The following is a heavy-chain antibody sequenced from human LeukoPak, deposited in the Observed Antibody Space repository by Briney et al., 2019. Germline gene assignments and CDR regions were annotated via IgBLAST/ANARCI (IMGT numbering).Heavy chain of an antibody. V-gene: IGHV3-30-3*02. CDR1: GFTFSSYA. CDR2: ISYDGSNK. D-gene: IGHD6-13*01. Sequence: GGSLRLSCAASGFTFSSYAMHWVRQAPGKGLEWVAVISYDGSNKYYADSVKGRFTISRDNSKNTLYLQMNSLRAEDTAIYYCAKFIVAAGSDYWGQGSLVTVSS. J-gene: IGHJ4*02. CDR3: AKFIVAAGSDY.